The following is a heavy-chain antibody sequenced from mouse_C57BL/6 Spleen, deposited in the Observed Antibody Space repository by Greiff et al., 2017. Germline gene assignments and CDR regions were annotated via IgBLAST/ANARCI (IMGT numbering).Heavy chain of an antibody. J-gene: IGHJ4*01. CDR2: IWGGGST. CDR1: GFSLTSYG. V-gene: IGHV2-9*01. D-gene: IGHD1-1*01. CDR3: AKHDGSSYGAMDY. Sequence: VKLVESGPGLVAPSQSLSITCPVSGFSLTSYGVDWVRQPPGTGLEWLGVIWGGGSTNYNSALMSRLSISKDNSKSQVFLKMNSLQTDDTAMYYCAKHDGSSYGAMDYWGQGTSVTVSS.